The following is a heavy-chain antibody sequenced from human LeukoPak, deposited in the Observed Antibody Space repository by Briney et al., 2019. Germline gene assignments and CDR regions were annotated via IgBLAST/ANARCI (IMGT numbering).Heavy chain of an antibody. V-gene: IGHV4-4*02. CDR3: ARLYGSGSSLYFDY. CDR2: IYHSGGT. CDR1: GGSISSSTNW. J-gene: IGHJ4*02. D-gene: IGHD3-10*01. Sequence: SETLSLTCAVSGGSISSSTNWWSWVRQPPGKGLEWIGEIYHSGGTNYNPSLKSRITISVDKSQNQFSLKLSSVTAADTAVYYCARLYGSGSSLYFDYWGQGTLVTVSS.